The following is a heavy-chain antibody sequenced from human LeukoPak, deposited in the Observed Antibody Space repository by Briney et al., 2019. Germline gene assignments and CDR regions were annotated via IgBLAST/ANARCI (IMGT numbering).Heavy chain of an antibody. CDR1: GASIDGHY. CDR2: VYYSGSI. D-gene: IGHD6-19*01. V-gene: IGHV4-59*11. Sequence: RASETLSLTCTVSGASIDGHYWSWIRLPPGKGLEWIGFVYYSGSISYNASLKGRVTISADTYYNQFSLKLDSVTAADTAVYYCARLSRVAVAGSYGYHSMDVWGRGTTVTVSS. CDR3: ARLSRVAVAGSYGYHSMDV. J-gene: IGHJ6*02.